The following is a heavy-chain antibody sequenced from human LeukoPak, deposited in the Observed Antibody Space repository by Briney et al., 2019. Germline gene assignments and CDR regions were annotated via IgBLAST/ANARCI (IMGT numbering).Heavy chain of an antibody. D-gene: IGHD3-22*01. CDR3: AREGGDYYDSSGLFDY. CDR1: GYTFTDYY. V-gene: IGHV1-18*04. J-gene: IGHJ4*02. Sequence: ASVKVSCKASGYTFTDYYMHWVRQAPGQGLEWMGWISAYNGNTNYAQKLQGRVTMTTDTSTSTAYMELRSLRSDDTAVYYCAREGGDYYDSSGLFDYWGQGTLVTVSS. CDR2: ISAYNGNT.